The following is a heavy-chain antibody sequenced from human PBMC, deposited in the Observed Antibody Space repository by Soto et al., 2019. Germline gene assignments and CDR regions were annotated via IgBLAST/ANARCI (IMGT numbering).Heavy chain of an antibody. CDR3: AREPGIAAAGFDY. D-gene: IGHD6-13*01. CDR1: GFTFSSYS. Sequence: EVQLVESGGGLVKPGGSLRLSCAASGFTFSSYSMNWVRQAPGKGLEWVSSISSSSSYIYYADSEKGRFTISRDNAKNSLYLQMNSLRAEDTAVYYCAREPGIAAAGFDYWGQGTLVTVSS. V-gene: IGHV3-21*01. J-gene: IGHJ4*02. CDR2: ISSSSSYI.